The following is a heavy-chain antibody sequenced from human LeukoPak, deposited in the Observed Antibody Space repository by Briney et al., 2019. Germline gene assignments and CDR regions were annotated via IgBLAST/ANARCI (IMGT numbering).Heavy chain of an antibody. CDR3: ARGPLIVATIFAGLVFDY. CDR1: GCTFTAYY. Sequence: ASVKVSCKASGCTFTAYYMHWVRQAPGQGLEWMGWINPNSGGTNYAQKFQGRVTMTRDTSISTAYMELSRLRSDDTAVYYCARGPLIVATIFAGLVFDYWGQGTLVTVSS. V-gene: IGHV1-2*02. J-gene: IGHJ4*02. D-gene: IGHD5-12*01. CDR2: INPNSGGT.